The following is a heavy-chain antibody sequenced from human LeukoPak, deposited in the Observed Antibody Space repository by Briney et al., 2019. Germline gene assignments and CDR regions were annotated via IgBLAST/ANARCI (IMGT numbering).Heavy chain of an antibody. CDR1: GGSFSGYY. V-gene: IGHV4-34*01. D-gene: IGHD2-8*01. J-gene: IGHJ4*02. Sequence: SETLSLTCAVYGGSFSGYYWSWIRQPPGKGLEWIGEINHSGSTNYNPSLKSRVTISVDTSKNQFSLKLSSVTAADTAVYYCASLLGYGYFDYWGQGTLVTVSS. CDR3: ASLLGYGYFDY. CDR2: INHSGST.